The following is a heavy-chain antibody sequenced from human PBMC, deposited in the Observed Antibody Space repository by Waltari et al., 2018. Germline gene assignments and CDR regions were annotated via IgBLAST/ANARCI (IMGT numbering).Heavy chain of an antibody. J-gene: IGHJ4*02. V-gene: IGHV3-23*01. CDR3: ALMGVYYYDRGPDY. D-gene: IGHD3-22*01. Sequence: EVQLLESGGGLVQPGGSLRLSCAASGFTFSSYAMSWVRQAPGKGLEWVSAISGSVGSTYNADSGKGRFTISRDNAKNTLYLQMNSLRAEDTAVYYCALMGVYYYDRGPDYWGQGTLVTVSS. CDR1: GFTFSSYA. CDR2: ISGSVGST.